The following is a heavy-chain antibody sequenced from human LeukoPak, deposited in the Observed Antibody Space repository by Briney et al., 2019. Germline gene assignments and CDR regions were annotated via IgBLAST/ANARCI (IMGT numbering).Heavy chain of an antibody. CDR1: AFMFSKYD. Sequence: GGSLRLSCTISAFMFSKYDMNWVRQTPGKGLEWVAVIASHAGDAHYSDSVNGRFTISRDNSKDTLYLQMNNLGVEDTAVYYCARDRLNRADCGTDCYSAVFDYWGQGALVTVSS. D-gene: IGHD2-21*02. V-gene: IGHV3-30*03. J-gene: IGHJ4*02. CDR3: ARDRLNRADCGTDCYSAVFDY. CDR2: IASHAGDA.